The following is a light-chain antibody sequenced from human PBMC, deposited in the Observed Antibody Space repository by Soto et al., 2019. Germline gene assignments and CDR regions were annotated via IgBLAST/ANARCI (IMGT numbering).Light chain of an antibody. CDR1: QSVSSSY. J-gene: IGKJ3*01. CDR2: GAS. CDR3: QQYGSSLFT. V-gene: IGKV3-20*01. Sequence: IVLTQSPGTLSLSPGEGATLSCRASQSVSSSYLAWYQQKPGQAPRLLIYGASSRATAIPDRFSGSGSGTDFTLTISRLEPEDFEAYYCQQYGSSLFTFGPGTKVDIK.